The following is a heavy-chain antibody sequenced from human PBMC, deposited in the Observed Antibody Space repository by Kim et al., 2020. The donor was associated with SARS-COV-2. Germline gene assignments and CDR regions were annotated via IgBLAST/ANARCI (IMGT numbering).Heavy chain of an antibody. J-gene: IGHJ4*02. CDR3: ARAHGVTMIVVPHPFDY. Sequence: ASVKVSCKASGYTFTSYGISWVRQAPGQGLEWMGWISAYNGNTNYAQKLQGRDTMTTDTSTSTAYMELRSLRSDDTAVYYCARAHGVTMIVVPHPFDYWGQGTLVTVSS. CDR2: ISAYNGNT. V-gene: IGHV1-18*01. D-gene: IGHD3-22*01. CDR1: GYTFTSYG.